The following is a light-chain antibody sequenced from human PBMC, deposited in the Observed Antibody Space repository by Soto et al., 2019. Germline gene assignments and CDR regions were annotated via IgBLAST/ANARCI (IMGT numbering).Light chain of an antibody. CDR1: QSLVYSDGNTY. J-gene: IGKJ2*01. V-gene: IGKV2-24*01. Sequence: DVVMTQTPLSSPVTLGQPTSISCSSSQSLVYSDGNTYLSWLQQRPGQPPRLRIYKVSNRFSGGPDRFSGSGAGTEFTLTISRVEAEDYAIYSCMQNNHLPHTVGQGTKLEIK. CDR3: MQNNHLPHT. CDR2: KVS.